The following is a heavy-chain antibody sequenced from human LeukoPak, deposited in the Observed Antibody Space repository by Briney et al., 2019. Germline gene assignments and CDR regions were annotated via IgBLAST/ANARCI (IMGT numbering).Heavy chain of an antibody. D-gene: IGHD2/OR15-2a*01. Sequence: PGGPLRLSCAASGFTFSSYAMSWVRQAPGKGLEWVSAISGSGGSTYYADSVKGRFTISRENAKNSLYLQMNSLRAGDTAVYYCAREGIDGWFDPWGQGTLVTVSS. V-gene: IGHV3-23*01. CDR1: GFTFSSYA. J-gene: IGHJ5*02. CDR2: ISGSGGST. CDR3: AREGIDGWFDP.